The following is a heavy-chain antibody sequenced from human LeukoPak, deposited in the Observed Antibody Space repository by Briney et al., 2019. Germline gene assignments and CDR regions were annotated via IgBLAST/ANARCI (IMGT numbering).Heavy chain of an antibody. CDR1: GGSISNYY. CDR3: ARALSGTYGLFQH. CDR2: IYYSGST. V-gene: IGHV4-59*01. D-gene: IGHD1-26*01. Sequence: SETLSLTCTVSGGSISNYYWSWIRQPPGKGLEWIGYIYYSGSTYYNPSLRSRVTISVDTSTNQFSLNLNSVTAADTAVYYCARALSGTYGLFQHWGQGTLVTVSS. J-gene: IGHJ1*01.